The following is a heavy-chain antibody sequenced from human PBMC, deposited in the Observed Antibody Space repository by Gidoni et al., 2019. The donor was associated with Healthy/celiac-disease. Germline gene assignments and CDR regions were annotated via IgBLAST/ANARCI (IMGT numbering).Heavy chain of an antibody. CDR2: IIPIFGTA. Sequence: QVPLVQSRAEVKKPGSSVMVSCQASGGTFSSYAISWVRQAPGQGLEWMGGIIPIFGTANYAQKFQGRVTITADESTSTAYMELSSLRSEDTAVYYCARGLTVTGMGDFDYWGQGTLVTVSS. D-gene: IGHD4-17*01. CDR3: ARGLTVTGMGDFDY. V-gene: IGHV1-69*01. J-gene: IGHJ4*02. CDR1: GGTFSSYA.